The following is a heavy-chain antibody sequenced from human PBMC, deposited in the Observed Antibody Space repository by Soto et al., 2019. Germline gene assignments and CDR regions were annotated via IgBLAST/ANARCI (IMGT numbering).Heavy chain of an antibody. CDR1: GFACSDYY. J-gene: IGHJ5*02. D-gene: IGHD6-13*01. CDR3: ARVIAAAGSWLDP. V-gene: IGHV3-11*06. CDR2: ISSSSSYT. Sequence: GGSQRLSCVAAGFACSDYYMSWIQQAPGKGLEWVSYISSSSSYTNYADSVKGRFTISRDNAKNSLYLQMNSLRAEDTAVYYCARVIAAAGSWLDPSGRGTLVTVSS.